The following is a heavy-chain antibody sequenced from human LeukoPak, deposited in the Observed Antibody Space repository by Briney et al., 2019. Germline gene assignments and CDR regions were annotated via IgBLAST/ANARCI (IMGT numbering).Heavy chain of an antibody. J-gene: IGHJ4*02. V-gene: IGHV3-30*18. CDR2: ISYDGSDK. CDR3: AKDLDY. Sequence: GGSLRLSCAASGFTFSSYGMHWVRQAPGKGLEWVAVISYDGSDKYYADSVKGRFTISRDNSKNTLYLQMNSLRAEDTAVYYCAKDLDYWDQGTLVTVSS. CDR1: GFTFSSYG.